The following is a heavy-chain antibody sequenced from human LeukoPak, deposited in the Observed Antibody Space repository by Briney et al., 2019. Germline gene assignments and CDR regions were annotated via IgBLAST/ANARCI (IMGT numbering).Heavy chain of an antibody. CDR3: AGAIAGAGTQGEADFDY. CDR2: IYYSGST. V-gene: IGHV4-31*03. CDR1: GGSISSGGYY. J-gene: IGHJ4*02. Sequence: SSETLSLTCTVSGGSISSGGYYWSWIRQHPGKGLEWIAYIYYSGSTHYNPSLKSRVTISVDTSKNQFSLKLSSVTAADTAVYYCAGAIAGAGTQGEADFDYWGQGTLVTVSS. D-gene: IGHD6-13*01.